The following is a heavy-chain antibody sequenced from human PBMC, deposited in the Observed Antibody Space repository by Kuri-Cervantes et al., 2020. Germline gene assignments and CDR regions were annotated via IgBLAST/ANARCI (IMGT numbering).Heavy chain of an antibody. CDR1: GFTFSSYS. Sequence: LSLTCAASGFTFSSYSMHWVRQAPGKGLEWVSVIYSGGSTYYADSVKGRFAISRDNSKNTLYLQMNSLRAEDTAVYYCARDRVLRFSGGFGGYYGMDVWGQGTTVTVSS. V-gene: IGHV3-66*01. D-gene: IGHD3-3*01. J-gene: IGHJ6*02. CDR3: ARDRVLRFSGGFGGYYGMDV. CDR2: IYSGGST.